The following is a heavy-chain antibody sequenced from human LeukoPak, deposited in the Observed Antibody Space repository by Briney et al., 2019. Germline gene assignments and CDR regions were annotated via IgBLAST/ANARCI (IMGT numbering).Heavy chain of an antibody. D-gene: IGHD6-6*01. Sequence: PGGSLSLSCAISGFTFNSYWMSWVRQAPGKGLEWVANIKHDGSEKYYVDSVKGRFTISRDNDKNSLYLQMNSLRAEDTAVYYCARDSRQLIYWGQGTLVTVSS. J-gene: IGHJ4*02. V-gene: IGHV3-7*01. CDR2: IKHDGSEK. CDR1: GFTFNSYW. CDR3: ARDSRQLIY.